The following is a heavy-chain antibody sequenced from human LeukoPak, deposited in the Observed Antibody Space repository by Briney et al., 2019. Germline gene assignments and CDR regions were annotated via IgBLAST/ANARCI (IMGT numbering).Heavy chain of an antibody. V-gene: IGHV4-59*01. CDR2: IYYSGST. CDR1: GGSISSYY. CDR3: ARERQQLVYYYYYYYMDV. J-gene: IGHJ6*03. D-gene: IGHD6-13*01. Sequence: SETLSLTCTVSGGSISSYYWSWIRQPPGKGLEWIGYIYYSGSTNYNPSLKSRVTISVDTSKNQFSLKLSSMTAADTAVYYCARERQQLVYYYYYYYMDVWGKGTTVTVSS.